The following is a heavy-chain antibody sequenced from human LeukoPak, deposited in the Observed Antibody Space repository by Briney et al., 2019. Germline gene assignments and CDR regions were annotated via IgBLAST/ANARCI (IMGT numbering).Heavy chain of an antibody. CDR2: IYHSGST. Sequence: PSGTLSLTCAVSGGSISSSNWWSWVRQPPGKGLEWSGEIYHSGSTNYNPSLKSRVTISVDKSKNQFSLKLSSVTAADTAVYYCAVYGSGSYYNNWFDPWGQGTLVTVSS. CDR1: GGSISSSNW. J-gene: IGHJ5*02. D-gene: IGHD3-10*01. V-gene: IGHV4-4*02. CDR3: AVYGSGSYYNNWFDP.